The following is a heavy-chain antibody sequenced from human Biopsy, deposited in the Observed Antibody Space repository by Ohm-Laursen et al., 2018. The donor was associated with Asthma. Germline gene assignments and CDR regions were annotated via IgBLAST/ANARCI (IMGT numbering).Heavy chain of an antibody. CDR2: VYYSGST. CDR1: GGSINNLY. Sequence: SETLSLTCTVSGGSINNLYWSWIRQPPGKGLESIGHVYYSGSTNYDPSLKSRVTISIDASKNQFSLKLTSVTAAGTAVYYCARGVDRVTGLLDHFDSWGQGTLVTVSS. V-gene: IGHV4-59*11. D-gene: IGHD2-21*02. J-gene: IGHJ4*02. CDR3: ARGVDRVTGLLDHFDS.